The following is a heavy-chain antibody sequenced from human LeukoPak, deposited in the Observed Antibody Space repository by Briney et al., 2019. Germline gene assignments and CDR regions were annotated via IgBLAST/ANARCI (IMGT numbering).Heavy chain of an antibody. Sequence: ASVKVSCKASGYTFTSYGISWVRQAPGQGLEWMGWISAYNGDTNYAQKLQGRVTMTTHTSTSTAYMELRSLRSDDTAVYYCARTVSRGIVLIYFDYWGQGTLVTVSS. D-gene: IGHD1-26*01. CDR3: ARTVSRGIVLIYFDY. CDR1: GYTFTSYG. V-gene: IGHV1-18*01. CDR2: ISAYNGDT. J-gene: IGHJ4*02.